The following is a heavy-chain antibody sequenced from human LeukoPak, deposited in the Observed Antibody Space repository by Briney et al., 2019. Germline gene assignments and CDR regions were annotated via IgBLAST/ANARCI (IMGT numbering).Heavy chain of an antibody. Sequence: GGSLRLSCAASGFTFSDYYMSWIRQAPGKGLEWVSYISSSGSTIYYADSVKGRFTISRDNAKDSLYLQMNSLGPEDTAVYYCARDPYSGNYGNYYYYYMDVWGKGTTVTISS. CDR2: ISSSGSTI. D-gene: IGHD1-26*01. V-gene: IGHV3-11*04. J-gene: IGHJ6*03. CDR3: ARDPYSGNYGNYYYYYMDV. CDR1: GFTFSDYY.